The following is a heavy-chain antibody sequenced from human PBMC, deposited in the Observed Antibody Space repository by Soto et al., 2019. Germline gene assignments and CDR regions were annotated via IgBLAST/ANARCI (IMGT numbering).Heavy chain of an antibody. D-gene: IGHD3-9*01. V-gene: IGHV3-13*01. CDR1: GFTRSSYD. Sequence: EVQLVESGGGLVQPGVSLRLSCAASGFTRSSYDIHWVLQATGEGLAWVSGIGSGGDTHYADSVKGRFIISREDGKNALYLQMNNLSVRDTAVYYCTRKTPPTGMEVWGPGATVTVSS. CDR2: IGSGGDT. J-gene: IGHJ6*02. CDR3: TRKTPPTGMEV.